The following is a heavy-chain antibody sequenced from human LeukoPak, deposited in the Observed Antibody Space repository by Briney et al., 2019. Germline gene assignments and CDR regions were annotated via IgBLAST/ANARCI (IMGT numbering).Heavy chain of an antibody. CDR1: GGSISSYY. V-gene: IGHV4-59*01. Sequence: PSETLSLTCTVAGGSISSYYWSGIRQPPGKGLEWIGYIYYSGSTNYNPSLKSRVTISVDTSKNQFSLKLSSVTAADTAVYYCASSFGDWGQGTLVTVSS. CDR3: ASSFGD. D-gene: IGHD3-10*01. CDR2: IYYSGST. J-gene: IGHJ4*02.